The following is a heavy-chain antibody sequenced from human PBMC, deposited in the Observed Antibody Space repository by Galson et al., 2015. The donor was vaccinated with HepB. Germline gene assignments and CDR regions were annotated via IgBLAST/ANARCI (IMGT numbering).Heavy chain of an antibody. J-gene: IGHJ5*02. Sequence: SVKVSCKASGYSFTNYYIHWVRLAPGQGLEWMGIINPSGGSTTYAQKFQGRVTMTRDTSTSTVYMDLSSLRSDDTAIYYCARDWYGGPPTNCFDPWGQGTLVTVPS. CDR2: INPSGGST. CDR1: GYSFTNYY. CDR3: ARDWYGGPPTNCFDP. V-gene: IGHV1-46*01. D-gene: IGHD4-23*01.